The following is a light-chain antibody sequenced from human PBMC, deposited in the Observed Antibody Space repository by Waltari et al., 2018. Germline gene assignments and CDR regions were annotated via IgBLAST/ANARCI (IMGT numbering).Light chain of an antibody. Sequence: DIVMTQSPDSLAVSLGERATINCKSSQSFLYSSHNQNYLAWYEQKPGQPPKLLIYWASTRESGVPDRFSGSGSGTDFTLTISSLQAEDVAVYYCQQYYTTPFTFGPGTKVDIK. J-gene: IGKJ3*01. CDR3: QQYYTTPFT. CDR1: QSFLYSSHNQNY. CDR2: WAS. V-gene: IGKV4-1*01.